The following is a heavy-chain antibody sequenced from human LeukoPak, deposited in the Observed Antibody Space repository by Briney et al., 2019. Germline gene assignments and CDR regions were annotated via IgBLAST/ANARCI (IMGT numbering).Heavy chain of an antibody. V-gene: IGHV4-59*01. J-gene: IGHJ2*01. Sequence: SETLSLTCSVSGGSISSYYWSWIRQPPGKGLEWIGYIYYSGSTNYNPSLKSRVIISVDTSKNQFSLKLSSVSAADTAFYYCARVYYSRSYNYWYFDLWGRGTLVTVSS. CDR2: IYYSGST. D-gene: IGHD6-13*01. CDR3: ARVYYSRSYNYWYFDL. CDR1: GGSISSYY.